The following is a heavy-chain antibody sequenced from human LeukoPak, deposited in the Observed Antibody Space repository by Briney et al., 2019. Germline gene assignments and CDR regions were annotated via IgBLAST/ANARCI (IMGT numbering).Heavy chain of an antibody. CDR3: ARDAVVGAPQFDY. V-gene: IGHV1-69*13. Sequence: SVKVSCKASGGTFSNYAISWVRQAPGQGLEWMGGIIPIFGTTNYAQKFQGRVTITADESTSTAYMELSSLRSEDTAVYYCARDAVVGAPQFDYWGQGTLVTVSS. CDR2: IIPIFGTT. D-gene: IGHD1-26*01. J-gene: IGHJ4*02. CDR1: GGTFSNYA.